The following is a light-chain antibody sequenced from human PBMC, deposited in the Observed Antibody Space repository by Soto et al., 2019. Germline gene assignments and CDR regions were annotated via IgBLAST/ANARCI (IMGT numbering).Light chain of an antibody. CDR2: DVS. CDR3: CLYAVTFYV. CDR1: SSDVGTYDF. Sequence: QSALTQPRSVSGSPGQSVTISCTGTSSDVGTYDFVSWYQQHPGKAPRLMIFDVSERPSGVPDRLSGSKSGNTTSLTISGLQAEDEADYYCCLYAVTFYVFGTGTKATVL. V-gene: IGLV2-11*01. J-gene: IGLJ1*01.